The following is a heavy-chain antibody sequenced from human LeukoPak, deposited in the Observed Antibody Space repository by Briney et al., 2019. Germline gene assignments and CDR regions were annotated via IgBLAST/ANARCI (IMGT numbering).Heavy chain of an antibody. V-gene: IGHV3-48*01. CDR2: ISSSSSTI. CDR1: GFTFSSYA. Sequence: GGSLRLSCAASGFTFSSYAMSWVRQAPGKGLEWVSYISSSSSTIYYADSVKGRFTISRDNAKNSLYLQMNSLRAEDTAVYYCARGPLPDYWGQGTLVTVSS. J-gene: IGHJ4*02. CDR3: ARGPLPDY.